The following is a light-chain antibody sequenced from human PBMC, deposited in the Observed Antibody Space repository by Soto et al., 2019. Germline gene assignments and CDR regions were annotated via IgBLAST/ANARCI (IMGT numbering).Light chain of an antibody. CDR3: QQYISAPYT. CDR1: QSVSSTS. Sequence: EIVLTQSPGTLSLSPGERATLSCRASQSVSSTSLAWYQQKPGQAPRLLIYGASNRATGIPDRFSGSGSVTDFTLIISILEPEDFAVYYCQQYISAPYTFGQGTKLEIK. CDR2: GAS. J-gene: IGKJ2*01. V-gene: IGKV3-20*01.